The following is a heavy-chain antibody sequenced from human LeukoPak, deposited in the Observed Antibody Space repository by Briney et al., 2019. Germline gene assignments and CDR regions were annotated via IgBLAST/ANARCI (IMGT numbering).Heavy chain of an antibody. Sequence: PGGSLRLSCAASGFTVSSNCITWVRQAPGSGLEWVSLIYSGGSTYYADSVKGRFTLSRDNSKNTLYLQLNSLRAEDSAVYYCARVYSGSFDYWGQGTLVTVSS. CDR1: GFTVSSNC. CDR3: ARVYSGSFDY. J-gene: IGHJ4*02. D-gene: IGHD5-12*01. CDR2: IYSGGST. V-gene: IGHV3-53*01.